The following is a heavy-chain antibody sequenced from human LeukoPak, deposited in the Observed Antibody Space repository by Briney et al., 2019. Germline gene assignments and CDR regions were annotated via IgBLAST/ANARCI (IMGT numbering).Heavy chain of an antibody. J-gene: IGHJ1*01. D-gene: IGHD6-19*01. CDR3: ARDDTYTETVAGTFQH. Sequence: SETLSLTCTVSGGSISSSGYYWGWIRQPPGKGLQWIGSIYYSGSTYYNPSLKSRVTISVDTSKNQCSLKLNSVTAADTAVYYCARDDTYTETVAGTFQHWGQGTLVTVSS. V-gene: IGHV4-39*07. CDR2: IYYSGST. CDR1: GGSISSSGYY.